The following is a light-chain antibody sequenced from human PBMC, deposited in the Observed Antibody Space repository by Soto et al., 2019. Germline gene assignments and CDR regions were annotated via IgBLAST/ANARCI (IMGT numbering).Light chain of an antibody. CDR1: SSDIWSYDL. Sequence: QSALTQPASVSGSPGQSITISCTGASSDIWSYDLVSWYQQNPGKTPRLIIYEVNKRPWGVSNRFSGSKSGNTASLTISGLQAEDEADYYCCSYTSSNTLVFGGGTKLTVL. J-gene: IGLJ2*01. CDR3: CSYTSSNTLV. CDR2: EVN. V-gene: IGLV2-23*02.